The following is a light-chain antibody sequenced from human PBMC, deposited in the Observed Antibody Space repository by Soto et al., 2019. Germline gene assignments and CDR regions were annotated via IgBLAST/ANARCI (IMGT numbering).Light chain of an antibody. Sequence: AIRMTQSPSSLSASTGDRVTITCRASQAISSYLAWYQQKPGKAPKLLIFAASTLQSGVPSRFSGGGSGTDFTLTISCLQSEDFATYYCQQYYVYPRTFGQGTKVDI. CDR2: AAS. J-gene: IGKJ1*01. V-gene: IGKV1-8*01. CDR3: QQYYVYPRT. CDR1: QAISSY.